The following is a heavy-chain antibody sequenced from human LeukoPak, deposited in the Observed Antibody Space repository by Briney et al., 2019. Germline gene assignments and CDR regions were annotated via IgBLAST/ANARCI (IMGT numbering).Heavy chain of an antibody. Sequence: GGSLRLSCAASGFTFDKYWMHWVRQAPGKGLEWVANINRDGSKKYYVDSVKGRFTISRDNGKNSLALQMNSLRVEDTAVYYCTREDYVWGSNWFDPWGQGTLVTVSS. V-gene: IGHV3-7*01. D-gene: IGHD3-16*01. CDR2: INRDGSKK. CDR1: GFTFDKYW. CDR3: TREDYVWGSNWFDP. J-gene: IGHJ5*01.